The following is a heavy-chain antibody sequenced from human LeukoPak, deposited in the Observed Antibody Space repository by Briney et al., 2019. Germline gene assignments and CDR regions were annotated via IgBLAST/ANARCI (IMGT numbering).Heavy chain of an antibody. CDR2: IYYSGST. D-gene: IGHD1-1*01. V-gene: IGHV4-59*12. CDR1: GGSFSGYY. CDR3: ARDVAGTWRFGP. Sequence: PSETLSLTCAVHGGSFSGYYWSWIRPPPGKGLEWIGYIYYSGSTNYNPSLKSRVTISVDTSKNQFSLKLSSVTAADTAVYYCARDVAGTWRFGPWGQGTLVTVSS. J-gene: IGHJ5*02.